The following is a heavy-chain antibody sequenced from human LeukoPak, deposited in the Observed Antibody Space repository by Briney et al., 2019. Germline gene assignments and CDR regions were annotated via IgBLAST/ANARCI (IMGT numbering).Heavy chain of an antibody. D-gene: IGHD3-10*01. CDR3: ARVHITMVRGVKDNWFDP. CDR1: GGSISSYY. CDR2: IYYSGST. J-gene: IGHJ5*02. V-gene: IGHV4-59*01. Sequence: SETLSLTCTVSGGSISSYYWSWIRQPPGKGLEWIGYIYYSGSTNYNPSLKSRVTISVDTSKNQFSLKLSSVTAADTAVYYCARVHITMVRGVKDNWFDPWGQGTLVTVSS.